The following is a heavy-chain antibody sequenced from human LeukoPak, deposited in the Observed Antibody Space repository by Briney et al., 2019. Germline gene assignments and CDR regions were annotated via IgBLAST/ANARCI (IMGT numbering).Heavy chain of an antibody. D-gene: IGHD2-2*02. J-gene: IGHJ4*02. Sequence: ASVKVSCKASGYTFTNYGISWLRQAPGQGLEWMGWISVYNGSTNYAQKFQGRVTMTTDTSTNTASMELRSLRSDDTAVYYCARESSVVVVPAAIVYWGQGTLVTVSS. CDR3: ARESSVVVVPAAIVY. CDR1: GYTFTNYG. V-gene: IGHV1-18*01. CDR2: ISVYNGST.